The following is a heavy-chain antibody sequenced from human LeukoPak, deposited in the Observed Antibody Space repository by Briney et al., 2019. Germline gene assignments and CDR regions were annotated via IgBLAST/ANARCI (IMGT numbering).Heavy chain of an antibody. J-gene: IGHJ4*02. V-gene: IGHV3-30*04. CDR3: ARVTFPSIAVAGTGLDY. CDR2: ISYDGSNK. D-gene: IGHD6-19*01. Sequence: PGGSLRLSCAASGFTFSSYAMHWVRQAPGKGLEWVAVISYDGSNKYYADSVEGRFTISRDNSKNTLYLQMNSLRAEDTAVYYCARVTFPSIAVAGTGLDYWGQGTLVTVSS. CDR1: GFTFSSYA.